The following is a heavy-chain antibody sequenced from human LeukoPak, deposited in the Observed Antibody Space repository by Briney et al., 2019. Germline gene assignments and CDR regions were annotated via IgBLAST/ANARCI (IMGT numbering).Heavy chain of an antibody. D-gene: IGHD4-17*01. CDR2: ISYIGST. Sequence: SETLSLTCAVSADSFSSHYWTWIRQPPGKGLEWIGYISYIGSTNYNPSLKSRVNISIETSKHQFSLKLSSVTAADTAVYYCARDLVTVTKGFDIWGQGTMVSVSS. CDR1: ADSFSSHY. J-gene: IGHJ3*02. CDR3: ARDLVTVTKGFDI. V-gene: IGHV4-59*11.